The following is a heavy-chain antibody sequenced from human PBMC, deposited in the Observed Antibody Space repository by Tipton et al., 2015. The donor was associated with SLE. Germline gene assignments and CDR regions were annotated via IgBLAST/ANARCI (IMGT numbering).Heavy chain of an antibody. CDR2: ISDSGATT. Sequence: SLRLSCAASGFTFSPYGMSWVRQAPGKGLEWVSGISDSGATTYYADSVKGRFTISRDNSKNTLHLQMNSVTAEDTAVYYCARDKGDYVWGSYRPDAFDIWGQGTMVTVSS. D-gene: IGHD3-16*02. J-gene: IGHJ3*02. CDR3: ARDKGDYVWGSYRPDAFDI. V-gene: IGHV3-23*01. CDR1: GFTFSPYG.